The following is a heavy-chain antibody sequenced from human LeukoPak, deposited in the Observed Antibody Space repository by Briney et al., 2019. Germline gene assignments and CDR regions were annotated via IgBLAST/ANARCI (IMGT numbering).Heavy chain of an antibody. D-gene: IGHD1-7*01. CDR2: IYYSGST. CDR1: GGSISSDGVY. CDR3: ARDHPHNWNYVSYMDV. V-gene: IGHV4-39*07. Sequence: SETLSLTCTVSGGSISSDGVYWGWVRQPPGKGLEWIGSIYYSGSTYYNPSLKSRVTISVDTSKNQFSLKLSSVTAADTAVYYCARDHPHNWNYVSYMDVWGKGTTVTVSS. J-gene: IGHJ6*03.